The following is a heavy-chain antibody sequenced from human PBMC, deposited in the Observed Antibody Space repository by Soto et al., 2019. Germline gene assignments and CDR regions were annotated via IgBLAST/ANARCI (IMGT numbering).Heavy chain of an antibody. CDR3: ARDQGVAAAGINWFDP. CDR1: GASMNSYH. J-gene: IGHJ5*02. CDR2: IHSSGST. V-gene: IGHV4-4*07. Sequence: KPSETLSLTCTVSGASMNSYHWSWIRQPAGKGLEWIGHIHSSGSTNYNPSLKSRVTMSVDTSKNQFSLRLMSLTAADTAVYYCARDQGVAAAGINWFDPWGQGSLVTVSS. D-gene: IGHD6-13*01.